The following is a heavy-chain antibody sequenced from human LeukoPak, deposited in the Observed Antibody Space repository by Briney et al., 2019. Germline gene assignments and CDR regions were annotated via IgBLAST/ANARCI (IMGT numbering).Heavy chain of an antibody. V-gene: IGHV4-59*01. D-gene: IGHD3-22*01. CDR3: ARGYDSSAYYPFNY. CDR1: GGSISSYY. Sequence: PSETLSLTCTVSGGSISSYYWSWIRQPPGKGLEWIGYIYYSGSTNYNPSLKSRVTISVDTSKNQFSLKLSSVTAADTVVYYCARGYDSSAYYPFNYWGQGTLVTVSS. CDR2: IYYSGST. J-gene: IGHJ4*02.